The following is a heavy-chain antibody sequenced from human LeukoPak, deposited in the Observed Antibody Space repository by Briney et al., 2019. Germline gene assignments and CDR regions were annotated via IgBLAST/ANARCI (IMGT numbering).Heavy chain of an antibody. J-gene: IGHJ6*03. CDR1: GGSIGSYY. D-gene: IGHD2-2*01. V-gene: IGHV4-59*01. Sequence: SETLSLTCTVFGGSIGSYYWSWIRQPPGKGLEWIGYSYYTGSTNYNPSLKRQVTISVDTSKNQFSLKLSSVTAADTAVYYCARISSRGGYGSSTRCYGAGYMDIWGKGATVTVSS. CDR3: ARISSRGGYGSSTRCYGAGYMDI. CDR2: SYYTGST.